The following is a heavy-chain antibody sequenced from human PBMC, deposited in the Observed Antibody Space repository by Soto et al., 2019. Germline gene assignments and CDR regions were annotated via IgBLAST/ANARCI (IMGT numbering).Heavy chain of an antibody. Sequence: SSVKVSCKASGGTFSSYAISWVRQAPGQGLEWMGGIIPIFGTANYAQKFQGRVTITADESTSTAYMELSSLRSEDTAVYYCARDRTQEYSNKYYYYYYGMDVCGQRPTVTVSS. CDR2: IIPIFGTA. CDR3: ARDRTQEYSNKYYYYYYGMDV. J-gene: IGHJ6*02. CDR1: GGTFSSYA. V-gene: IGHV1-69*13. D-gene: IGHD4-4*01.